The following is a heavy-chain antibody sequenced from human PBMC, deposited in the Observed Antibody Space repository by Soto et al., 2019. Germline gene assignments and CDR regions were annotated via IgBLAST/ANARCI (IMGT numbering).Heavy chain of an antibody. V-gene: IGHV4-4*02. Sequence: SETLSLTCAVSGGSISSSNWWSWVRQPPGKGLEWIGEIYHSGSTNYNPSLKSRVTISVDKSKNQFSLKLSSVTAADTAVYYCARGIAVAAAAAFDYWGQGTMVTVYS. CDR1: GGSISSSNW. CDR3: ARGIAVAAAAAFDY. J-gene: IGHJ4*02. D-gene: IGHD6-13*01. CDR2: IYHSGST.